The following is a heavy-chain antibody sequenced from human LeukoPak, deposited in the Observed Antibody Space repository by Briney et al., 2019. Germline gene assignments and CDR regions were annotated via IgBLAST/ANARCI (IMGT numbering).Heavy chain of an antibody. V-gene: IGHV1-2*02. CDR1: GYTFTGYY. D-gene: IGHD3-22*01. CDR3: ARGLGDYYGTSDYYYAVPAH. CDR2: INPNSGGT. J-gene: IGHJ4*02. Sequence: ASVKVSCKASGYTFTGYYMHWVRQAPGQGLEWMGWINPNSGGTNSAQKFQGRVAMTRDTSISTAYMELSSLRSEDTAVYYCARGLGDYYGTSDYYYAVPAHWGQGTLVTVSS.